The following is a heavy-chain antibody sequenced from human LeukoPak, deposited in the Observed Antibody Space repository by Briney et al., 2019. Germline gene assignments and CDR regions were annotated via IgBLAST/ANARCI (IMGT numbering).Heavy chain of an antibody. CDR2: INPNSGGT. J-gene: IGHJ4*02. V-gene: IGHV1-2*04. D-gene: IGHD2-2*02. CDR3: ARDGDCSSTSCYTFDY. Sequence: ASVKVSCKASGYTFTGYYMHWVRHAPGQGLESIAWINPNSGGTNYAQKFQGWVTMTRDKSISTAYMELSRLRSDDTAVYYCARDGDCSSTSCYTFDYWGEGTLVTVSS. CDR1: GYTFTGYY.